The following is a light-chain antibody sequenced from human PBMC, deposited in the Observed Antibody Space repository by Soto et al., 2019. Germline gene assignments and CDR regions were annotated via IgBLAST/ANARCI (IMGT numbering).Light chain of an antibody. CDR1: SSDVGNYNL. CDR2: EVS. CDR3: CSYAGSSTCV. J-gene: IGLJ1*01. Sequence: QSALTQPASVSGSPGQSITISCTGTSSDVGNYNLVTWYQQHPGKAPKLMIYEVSKRPSRVSNRFSGSKSGNTASLTISGLQAEDEADDYCCSYAGSSTCVFGTGTKLTVL. V-gene: IGLV2-23*02.